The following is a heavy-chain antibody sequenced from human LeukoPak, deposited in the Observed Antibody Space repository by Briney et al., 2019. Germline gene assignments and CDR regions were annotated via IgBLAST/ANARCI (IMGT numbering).Heavy chain of an antibody. V-gene: IGHV6-1*01. D-gene: IGHD3-10*01. CDR2: TYYRSTWSN. J-gene: IGHJ4*02. CDR3: ARVSSGVFGY. Sequence: SQTLSLTCAISGDSVSSNTVTWNWIRQSPSRGLEWLGRTYYRSTWSNDYAVSMKSRITINPDTSKSQFSLQLNSVTPEDTAVYYCARVSSGVFGYWGQGTLVTVSS. CDR1: GDSVSSNTVT.